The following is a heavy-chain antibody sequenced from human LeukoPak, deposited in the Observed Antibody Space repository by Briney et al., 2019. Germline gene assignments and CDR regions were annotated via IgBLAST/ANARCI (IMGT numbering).Heavy chain of an antibody. CDR3: AKDRRGSSGWYPLSY. Sequence: GGSLRLSCAASGFTFSSYGMHWVRQAPGKGLEWVAVISYDGSNKYYADSVKGRFTISRDNSKNTLYLQMNSLRAEDTAVYYCAKDRRGSSGWYPLSYWGQGTLVTVSS. V-gene: IGHV3-30*18. J-gene: IGHJ4*02. CDR1: GFTFSSYG. D-gene: IGHD6-19*01. CDR2: ISYDGSNK.